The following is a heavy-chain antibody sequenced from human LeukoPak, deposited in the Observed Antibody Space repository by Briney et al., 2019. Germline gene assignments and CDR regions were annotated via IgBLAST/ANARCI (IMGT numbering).Heavy chain of an antibody. CDR3: ARDSDTAMADY. CDR2: ISSEGSTT. Sequence: GGSLRLSCAASGFTFTNAWMSWVRQAPGKGLVWVSRISSEGSTTAYADSVKGRFTISRDNAKNTLFLQMNSLRDDDTAVYYCARDSDTAMADYWGQGTLVTVSS. CDR1: GFTFTNAW. V-gene: IGHV3-74*01. J-gene: IGHJ4*02. D-gene: IGHD5-18*01.